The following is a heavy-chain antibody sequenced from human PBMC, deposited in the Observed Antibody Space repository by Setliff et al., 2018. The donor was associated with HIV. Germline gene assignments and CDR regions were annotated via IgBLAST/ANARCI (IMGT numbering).Heavy chain of an antibody. V-gene: IGHV1-69*10. CDR3: ARGGVLRGYYYYYMDV. Sequence: GASVKVSCKASGGTFSSYAISWVRQAPGQGLEWMGGIIPILGIANYAQKFQGRVTITADKSTSTAYMELSSLRSEDTAVYYCARGGVLRGYYYYYMDVWGKGTTVTVSS. CDR2: IIPILGIA. J-gene: IGHJ6*03. D-gene: IGHD3-3*01. CDR1: GGTFSSYA.